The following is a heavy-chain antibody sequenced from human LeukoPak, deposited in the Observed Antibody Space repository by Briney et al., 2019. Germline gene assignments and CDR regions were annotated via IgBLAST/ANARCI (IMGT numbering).Heavy chain of an antibody. CDR2: ISWNDDK. V-gene: IGHV2-5*01. J-gene: IGHJ4*02. CDR1: GFSLSTSGVR. Sequence: SGPTLVQPTQTLTLSCTFSGFSLSTSGVRVGWIRQPPGKALEWLALISWNDDKFYSPSLKTRPTITKDTSNNQVILIMTNMDPVDTATYYCARTGAYWGQGILVTVSS. CDR3: ARTGAY.